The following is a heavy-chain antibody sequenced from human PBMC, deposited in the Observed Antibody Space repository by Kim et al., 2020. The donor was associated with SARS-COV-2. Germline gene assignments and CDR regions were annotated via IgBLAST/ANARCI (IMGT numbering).Heavy chain of an antibody. D-gene: IGHD2-2*01. CDR1: GYTFTGYY. V-gene: IGHV1-2*06. CDR3: ARLDCSSTSCYYYYGMDV. Sequence: ASVKVSCKASGYTFTGYYMHWVRQAPGQGLEWMGRINPNSGGTNYAQKFQGRVTMTRDTSISTAYMELSRLRSDDTAVYYCARLDCSSTSCYYYYGMDVWGQGTTVTVSS. J-gene: IGHJ6*02. CDR2: INPNSGGT.